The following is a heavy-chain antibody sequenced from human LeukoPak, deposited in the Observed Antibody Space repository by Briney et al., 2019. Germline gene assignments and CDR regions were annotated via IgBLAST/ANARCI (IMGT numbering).Heavy chain of an antibody. V-gene: IGHV1-2*02. CDR2: IYPNSGAT. CDR3: GTLLSNGPFDY. Sequence: ASVKVSCKASGYTFTGYYMHWVRQAPGQGLEWMGYIYPNSGATKYAQKFQGRVTMTRDTSISTAYTELSGLGFDDTAVYYCGTLLSNGPFDYWGQGSLVTVSS. J-gene: IGHJ4*02. CDR1: GYTFTGYY.